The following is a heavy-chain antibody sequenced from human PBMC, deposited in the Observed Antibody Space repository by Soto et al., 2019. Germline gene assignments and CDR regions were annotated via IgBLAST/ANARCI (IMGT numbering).Heavy chain of an antibody. CDR1: GFTFSSYW. V-gene: IGHV3-74*01. CDR3: ARETRYCSGGSCYSSLVYYYMDV. CDR2: INSDGSST. J-gene: IGHJ6*03. D-gene: IGHD2-15*01. Sequence: GGSLRLSCAASGFTFSSYWMHWVRQAPGKGLVWVSRINSDGSSTSYADSVKGRFTISRDNAKNTLYLQMNSLRAEDTAVYYCARETRYCSGGSCYSSLVYYYMDVWGKGTTVTVSS.